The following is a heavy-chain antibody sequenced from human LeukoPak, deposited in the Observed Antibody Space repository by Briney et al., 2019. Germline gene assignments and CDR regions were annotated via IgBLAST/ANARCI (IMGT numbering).Heavy chain of an antibody. CDR1: GFTFSSYA. CDR2: ISGSGGST. V-gene: IGHV3-23*01. J-gene: IGHJ4*02. CDR3: AKVPTYYGSGTPDY. D-gene: IGHD3-10*01. Sequence: QTGGSLRLSCAASGFTFSSYAMSWVRQAPGKGLEWVSAISGSGGSTYYADSVKGRFTISRDNSKNTLYLQMNSLRAEDTAVYYCAKVPTYYGSGTPDYWGQGTLVTVSS.